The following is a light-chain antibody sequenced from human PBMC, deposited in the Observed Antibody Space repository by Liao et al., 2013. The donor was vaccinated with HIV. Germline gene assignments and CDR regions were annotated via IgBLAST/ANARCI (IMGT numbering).Light chain of an antibody. CDR2: YDS. CDR3: QVWDSTSYVV. Sequence: SYELTQPPSVSVAPGQTARITCGGNKIGSKSVHWYQQRPGQAPLLVIYYDSGRPSGIPERFSGSNSVNTATLTISRVEAGDEADYYCQVWDSTSYVVFGGGTKLTVL. J-gene: IGLJ2*01. CDR1: KIGSKS. V-gene: IGLV3-21*04.